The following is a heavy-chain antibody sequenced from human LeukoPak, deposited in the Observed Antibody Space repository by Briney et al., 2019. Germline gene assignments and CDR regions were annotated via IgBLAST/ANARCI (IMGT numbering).Heavy chain of an antibody. CDR3: ARQRGGNSLDY. CDR1: GGSISSYY. D-gene: IGHD4-23*01. J-gene: IGHJ4*02. V-gene: IGHV4-4*07. Sequence: PSETLSLTCTVSGGSISSYYWSWIRQPAGKGLEWIGRIYTSGSTNYNPPPKSRVTMSVDTSKNQFSLKVTSVTAADTAVYYCARQRGGNSLDYWGQGTLVTVSS. CDR2: IYTSGST.